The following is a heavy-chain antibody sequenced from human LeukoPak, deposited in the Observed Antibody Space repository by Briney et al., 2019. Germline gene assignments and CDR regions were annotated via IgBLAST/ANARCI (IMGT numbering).Heavy chain of an antibody. CDR1: GFTFSDSY. CDR3: AREPRRGDGYNYDY. Sequence: GGSLRLSCAASGFTFSDSYMAWIRQGPGKGLECVAYIGTTINYADSVKGRFTISRDNAKNSLNLQMNSLRVEDTAVYYCAREPRRGDGYNYDYWGQGVLVTVSS. CDR2: IGTTI. V-gene: IGHV3-11*01. J-gene: IGHJ4*02. D-gene: IGHD5-24*01.